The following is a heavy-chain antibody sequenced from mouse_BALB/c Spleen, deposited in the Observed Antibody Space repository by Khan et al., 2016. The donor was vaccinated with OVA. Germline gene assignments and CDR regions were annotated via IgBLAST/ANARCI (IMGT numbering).Heavy chain of an antibody. V-gene: IGHV2-6-4*01. J-gene: IGHJ4*01. Sequence: QVQLKQSGPGLVAPSQSLSITCTVSGFSLSRYNIHWVRQPPGKGLEWLGMIWGGGGIDYNSTLKSRLSISKDNSKSQVFLKMNSLQTDDTAMYYCARVYYRYDGYYAMDYWGQGTSVTVSS. CDR3: ARVYYRYDGYYAMDY. CDR1: GFSLSRYN. CDR2: IWGGGGI. D-gene: IGHD2-14*01.